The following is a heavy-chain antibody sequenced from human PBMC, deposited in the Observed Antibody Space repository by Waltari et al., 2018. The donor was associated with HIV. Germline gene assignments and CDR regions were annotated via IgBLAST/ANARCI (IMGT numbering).Heavy chain of an antibody. D-gene: IGHD1-1*01. J-gene: IGHJ4*02. V-gene: IGHV1-69*01. CDR3: ARDLNAVELGTGTPGY. Sequence: VPLVQPGAEVKKPRSSVKVSCKASGGSIRTYSFSWVRQGPGQGLEWMGGIIPIFGTANFAQKFQGRVTFTADVSTSTAYMELSSLTSKDTAVYYCARDLNAVELGTGTPGYWGQGTLVTVSS. CDR1: GGSIRTYS. CDR2: IIPIFGTA.